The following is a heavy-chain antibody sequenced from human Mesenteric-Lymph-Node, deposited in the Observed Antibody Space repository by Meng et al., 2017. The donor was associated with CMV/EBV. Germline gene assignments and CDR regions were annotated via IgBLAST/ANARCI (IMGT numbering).Heavy chain of an antibody. CDR2: ICWDGNK. Sequence: FSGFSLSTSGVGRGWSHQPPGKALGWLALICWDGNKRYSPSMKRRLTITKDTSNNQVVLTMTNMDPVDTATYCCEHVFHGESQTFDYWGQGTLVTVSS. D-gene: IGHD3-10*01. CDR3: EHVFHGESQTFDY. J-gene: IGHJ4*02. CDR1: GFSLSTSGVG. V-gene: IGHV2-5*02.